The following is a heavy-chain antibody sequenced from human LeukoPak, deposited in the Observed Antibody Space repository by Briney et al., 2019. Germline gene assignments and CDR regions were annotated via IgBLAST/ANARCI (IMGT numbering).Heavy chain of an antibody. D-gene: IGHD4-17*01. CDR1: GDSVSSNSAA. V-gene: IGHV6-1*01. J-gene: IGHJ6*02. CDR3: ARSGDPTVYYYYGMDV. Sequence: SQTLSLTCAISGDSVSSNSAAWNWIRQSPSRGLEWPGRTYYRSKWYNDYAVSVKSRITINPDTSKNQFSLQLNSVTPEDTAVYHCARSGDPTVYYYYGMDVWGQGTTVTVSS. CDR2: TYYRSKWYN.